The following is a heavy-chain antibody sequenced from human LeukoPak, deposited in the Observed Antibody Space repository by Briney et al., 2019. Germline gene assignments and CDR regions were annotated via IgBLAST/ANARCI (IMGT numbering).Heavy chain of an antibody. D-gene: IGHD6-19*01. CDR2: VTCSGSAT. J-gene: IGHJ4*02. CDR3: AKTPTYRGGAAVAHSFDY. CDR1: GFTFSSVA. Sequence: GGSLTLSCTASGFTFSSVARSWVRQPPGKLLELIWTVTCSGSATYYAASVKGRFTISRDNPKSTLYLQMNSLRAEDTAVYYCAKTPTYRGGAAVAHSFDYWGQGTLVTVSS. V-gene: IGHV3-23*01.